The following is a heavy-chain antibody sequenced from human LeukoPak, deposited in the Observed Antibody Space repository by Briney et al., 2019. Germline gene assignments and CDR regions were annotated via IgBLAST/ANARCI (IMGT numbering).Heavy chain of an antibody. V-gene: IGHV4-34*01. D-gene: IGHD2-8*02. CDR3: ARELLVGGVDY. Sequence: SETLSLTCAVSGGSFSAYFWRWIRQPPGKGLEWIGDVGHSGSADYNPSLKSRLTLSLDMSKNQFSLKLTSVTAADTARYYCARELLVGGVDYWGQGPLVTVSS. CDR2: VGHSGSA. J-gene: IGHJ4*02. CDR1: GGSFSAYF.